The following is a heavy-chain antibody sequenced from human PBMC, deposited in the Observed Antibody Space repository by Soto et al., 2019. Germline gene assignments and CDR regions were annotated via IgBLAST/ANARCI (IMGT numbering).Heavy chain of an antibody. V-gene: IGHV3-33*08. CDR2: IWYDGTSK. D-gene: IGHD6-6*01. Sequence: WGSLRLSCAASGFTFINHAIHLVRQSPGKWLEWVVLIWYDGTSKYYADSVKGRFTISRDNSKNPLYLEMTSLRVEDTAIYYCARDQGVVIIKDHWGQGTLVTVSS. CDR3: ARDQGVVIIKDH. CDR1: GFTFINHA. J-gene: IGHJ4*02.